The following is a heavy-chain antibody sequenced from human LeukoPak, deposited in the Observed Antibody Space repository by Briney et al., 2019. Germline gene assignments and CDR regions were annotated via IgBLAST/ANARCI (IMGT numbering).Heavy chain of an antibody. J-gene: IGHJ6*03. CDR1: GGSISSHY. CDR2: IYYSGST. D-gene: IGHD6-13*01. Sequence: SETLSLTCTVSGGSISSHYWSWIPQPPGKGLEWIGYIYYSGSTNYNPSLKSRVTISVDTSKNQFSLKLSSVTAADTAVYYCARDRVSDYYYYYYMDVWGKGTTVTVSS. V-gene: IGHV4-59*11. CDR3: ARDRVSDYYYYYYMDV.